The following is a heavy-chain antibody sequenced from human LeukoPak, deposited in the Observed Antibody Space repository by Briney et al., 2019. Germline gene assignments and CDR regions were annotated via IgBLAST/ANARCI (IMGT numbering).Heavy chain of an antibody. CDR1: GGSISSGGYY. Sequence: SETLSLTCTVSGGSISSGGYYWSWIRQHPGKGLEWIGYIYYSGSTYYNPSLKSRVTISVDTSKNQFSLKLSSVTAADTAVYYCARGRIRRAYYYDSSGYSGPFDYWGQGTLVTVSS. J-gene: IGHJ4*02. CDR3: ARGRIRRAYYYDSSGYSGPFDY. V-gene: IGHV4-31*03. D-gene: IGHD3-22*01. CDR2: IYYSGST.